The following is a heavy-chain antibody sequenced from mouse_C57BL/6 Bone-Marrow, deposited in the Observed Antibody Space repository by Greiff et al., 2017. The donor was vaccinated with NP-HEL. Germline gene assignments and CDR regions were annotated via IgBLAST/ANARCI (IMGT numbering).Heavy chain of an antibody. Sequence: VQLQQSGAELARPGASVKLSCKASGYTFTSYGISWVQQSTGQGLEWIGEIYPRSGNTYYNEKFKGKATLTANKSSSTAYMELRSLTSEDAAVYFCANSNPYWYIDVWGTGTTVTVSS. D-gene: IGHD2-5*01. J-gene: IGHJ1*03. CDR2: IYPRSGNT. CDR3: ANSNPYWYIDV. V-gene: IGHV1-81*01. CDR1: GYTFTSYG.